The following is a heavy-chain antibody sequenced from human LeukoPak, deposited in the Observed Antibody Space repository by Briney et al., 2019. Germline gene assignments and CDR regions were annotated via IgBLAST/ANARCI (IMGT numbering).Heavy chain of an antibody. V-gene: IGHV1-2*02. Sequence: SVKVPCKASGYTFTGYYMHWVRPAPGQGLEWMGWINPNSGGTNYAQKFQGRVTMTRDTSISTAYMELSRLRSDDTAVYYCARDRENDFWSGYYTGAYYYGMDVWGQGTTVTVSS. J-gene: IGHJ6*02. D-gene: IGHD3-3*01. CDR3: ARDRENDFWSGYYTGAYYYGMDV. CDR2: INPNSGGT. CDR1: GYTFTGYY.